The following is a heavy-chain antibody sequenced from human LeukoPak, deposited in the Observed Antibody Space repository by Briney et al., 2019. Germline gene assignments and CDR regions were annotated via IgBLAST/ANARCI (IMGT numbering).Heavy chain of an antibody. Sequence: SAKVSCKASGGTFSSYAISWVRQAPGQGLEWMGRIIPVLGIANYAQKFQGKVTITADKSTSTAYMELSSLRSEDTAVYYCARDRLDRLLLWGQGTLVTVSS. CDR1: GGTFSSYA. CDR2: IIPVLGIA. D-gene: IGHD3/OR15-3a*01. J-gene: IGHJ4*02. V-gene: IGHV1-69*04. CDR3: ARDRLDRLLL.